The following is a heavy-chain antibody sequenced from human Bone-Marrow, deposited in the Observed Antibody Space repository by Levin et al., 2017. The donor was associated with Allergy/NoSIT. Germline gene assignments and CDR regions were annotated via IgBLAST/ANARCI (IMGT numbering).Heavy chain of an antibody. CDR1: GTSISSDS. CDR2: IYDNGHT. V-gene: IGHV4-30-2*01. Sequence: PSETLSLTCTVSGTSISSDSWSWIRQPPGKGLEWIGNIYDNGHTYYSPSLRSRVAISVDGSKNQFSLRLSSVTAADTAVYYCARLGSRTYRWFDPWGQGALVTVSS. D-gene: IGHD3-16*01. J-gene: IGHJ5*02. CDR3: ARLGSRTYRWFDP.